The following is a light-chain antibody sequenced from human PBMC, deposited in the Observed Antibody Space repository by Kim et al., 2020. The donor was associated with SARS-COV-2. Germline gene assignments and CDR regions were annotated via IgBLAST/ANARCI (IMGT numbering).Light chain of an antibody. CDR2: SNV. J-gene: IGLJ3*02. CDR3: ASWDDSLSGWV. V-gene: IGLV1-44*01. CDR1: SSDIGVNT. Sequence: QSVLTQPPSASGTPGQRVTISCSGSSSDIGVNTVTWYQQLPGTTPKLLIYSNVQRPSGVPDRFSGSKSGTSASLAISGLQSEDEADYYCASWDDSLSGWVFGGGTQLTVL.